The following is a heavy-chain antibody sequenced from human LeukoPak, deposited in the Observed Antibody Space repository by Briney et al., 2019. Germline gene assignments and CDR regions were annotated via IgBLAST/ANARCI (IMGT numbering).Heavy chain of an antibody. D-gene: IGHD5-18*01. J-gene: IGHJ4*02. V-gene: IGHV3-48*03. CDR2: ISSSVSTI. CDR1: GFTFSSYE. CDR3: ARLGGYSYGELLHRPPPPYG. Sequence: GGSLRLSCAASGFTFSSYEMNWVRQAPGKGLEWVSYISSSVSTIYYADSVKGRFTISRDNAKNSMYLQMNSLRAEDTAVYYCARLGGYSYGELLHRPPPPYGWGQGTLVTVSS.